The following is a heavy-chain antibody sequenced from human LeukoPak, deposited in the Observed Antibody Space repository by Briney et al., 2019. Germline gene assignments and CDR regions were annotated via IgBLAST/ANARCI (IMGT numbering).Heavy chain of an antibody. Sequence: GGSLRLSCAASRFTFSSYAMSWLRQAPEKGLEWVSAISGSGGITYYADSVKGRFTISRDNSKNTLYLQMNSLRAEDTAVYYCAKEGYSSSWNADFDYWGQGTLVIVSS. CDR2: ISGSGGIT. V-gene: IGHV3-23*01. CDR3: AKEGYSSSWNADFDY. CDR1: RFTFSSYA. J-gene: IGHJ4*02. D-gene: IGHD6-13*01.